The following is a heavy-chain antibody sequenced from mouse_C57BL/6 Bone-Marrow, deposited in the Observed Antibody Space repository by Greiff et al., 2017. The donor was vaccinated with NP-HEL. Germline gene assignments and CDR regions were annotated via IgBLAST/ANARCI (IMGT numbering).Heavy chain of an antibody. J-gene: IGHJ3*01. CDR1: GYEFSNYW. V-gene: IGHV1-80*01. CDR2: IYPGDGDT. CDR3: ARGAY. Sequence: VQLQQSGAELVKPGASVKISCKASGYEFSNYWMNWVKQRPGKGLEWIGQIYPGDGDTNYNGQFKDKATLTADKSSSTAYMQLSRLTAEDSAVYFCARGAYGGQGTLVTVSA.